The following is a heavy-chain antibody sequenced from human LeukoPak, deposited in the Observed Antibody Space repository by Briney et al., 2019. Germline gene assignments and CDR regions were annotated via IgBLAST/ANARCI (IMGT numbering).Heavy chain of an antibody. V-gene: IGHV4-39*01. CDR3: ASRPVRTRTTDY. J-gene: IGHJ4*02. CDR1: GGSISSSSYY. D-gene: IGHD1-14*01. CDR2: IYYSGST. Sequence: PSETLSLTCTVSGGSISSSSYYWGWIRQPPGKGLEWIGSIYYSGSTYYNPSLKSRVTISVDTSKNQFSLKLSSVTAADTAVYYCASRPVRTRTTDYWGQGTLVTVSS.